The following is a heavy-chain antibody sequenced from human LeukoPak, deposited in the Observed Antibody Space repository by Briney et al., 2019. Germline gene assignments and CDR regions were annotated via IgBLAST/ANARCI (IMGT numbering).Heavy chain of an antibody. CDR2: INPNSGGT. D-gene: IGHD3-22*01. CDR1: GYTFTGYY. V-gene: IGHV1-2*02. CDR3: ARDYYDSSGYYFGPPFAFDI. J-gene: IGHJ3*02. Sequence: PVAAVKVSCKASGYTFTGYYMHWVRQAPGQGLQWMGWINPNSGGTNYAQKFQGRVTMTRDTSISTAYMELSRLRSDDTAVYYCARDYYDSSGYYFGPPFAFDIWGQGTMVTVSS.